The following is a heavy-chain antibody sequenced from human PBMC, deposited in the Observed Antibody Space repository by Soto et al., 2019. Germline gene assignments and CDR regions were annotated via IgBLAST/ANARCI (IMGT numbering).Heavy chain of an antibody. J-gene: IGHJ4*02. CDR2: LYYGRSA. CDR3: ALRSMAVVPEY. D-gene: IGHD3-22*01. Sequence: QVQLQESGPGLVKPSETLSLTCAVSGDSISTYYCMWIRQPPGKGLESIGYLYYGRSANYNPSLKSRVTLSVDTSTNQCSLTLSSMTAADTAVYYCALRSMAVVPEYWGQGTLVTVSP. V-gene: IGHV4-59*01. CDR1: GDSISTYY.